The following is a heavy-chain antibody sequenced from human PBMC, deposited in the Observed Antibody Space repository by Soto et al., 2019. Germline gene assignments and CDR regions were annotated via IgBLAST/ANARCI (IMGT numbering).Heavy chain of an antibody. V-gene: IGHV3-30*04. J-gene: IGHJ4*02. D-gene: IGHD1-1*01. CDR3: ARELERVFDY. CDR1: GFTFSSYA. CDR2: IAYDGRNK. Sequence: QVQLVESGGGVVQPGRSLRLSCAASGFTFSSYAMHWVRQAPGKGLEWVAVIAYDGRNKYYADSVKGRFTISRDNSKNSLYLQMNSLRIEVTAVYYWARELERVFDYWGQGTLVTVSS.